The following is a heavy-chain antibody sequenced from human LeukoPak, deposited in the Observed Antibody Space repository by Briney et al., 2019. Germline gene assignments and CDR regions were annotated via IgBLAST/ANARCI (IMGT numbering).Heavy chain of an antibody. V-gene: IGHV3-21*01. Sequence: PGGSLRLSXAASGFTFSSYSMNWVRQAPGKGLEWVSSISSSSSYIYYADSVKGRFTISRDNAKNSLYLQMNSRRAEDTAVYYCARDPYGGDNWFDPWGQGTLVTVSS. CDR1: GFTFSSYS. CDR3: ARDPYGGDNWFDP. D-gene: IGHD4-23*01. J-gene: IGHJ5*02. CDR2: ISSSSSYI.